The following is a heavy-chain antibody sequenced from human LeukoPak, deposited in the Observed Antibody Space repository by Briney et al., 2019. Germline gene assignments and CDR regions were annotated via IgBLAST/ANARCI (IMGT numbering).Heavy chain of an antibody. J-gene: IGHJ6*03. D-gene: IGHD6-13*01. Sequence: PSETLSLTCTVSGGSISSGGYYWSWIRQPPGQGLEWIGHIDYSGSTNYNPSLKSRVTISVDTSKNQFSLKLSSVTAADTAMYYCARLLAAPGTVYYYYYMDVWGKGTTVTVSS. V-gene: IGHV4-61*08. CDR1: GGSISSGGYY. CDR3: ARLLAAPGTVYYYYYMDV. CDR2: IDYSGST.